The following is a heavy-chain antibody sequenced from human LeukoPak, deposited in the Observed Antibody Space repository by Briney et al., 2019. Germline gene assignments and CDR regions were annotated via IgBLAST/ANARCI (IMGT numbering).Heavy chain of an antibody. V-gene: IGHV4-59*01. J-gene: IGHJ4*02. CDR1: GGSISSYY. Sequence: SETLSLTCTVSGGSISSYYWSWIRQPPGKGLEWIGYIYYSGSTNYNPSLKSRVTISVDTSKNQFSLKLSSVTAADTAVYYCARLSRSGSYSXYFDYWGQGTLVXVSS. CDR3: ARLSRSGSYSXYFDY. D-gene: IGHD3-10*01. CDR2: IYYSGST.